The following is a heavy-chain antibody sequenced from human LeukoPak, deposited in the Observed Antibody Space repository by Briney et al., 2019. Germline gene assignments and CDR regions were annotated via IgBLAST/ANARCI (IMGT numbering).Heavy chain of an antibody. J-gene: IGHJ4*02. Sequence: GGSLRLSCAASGFTFSNYAMSWVRQAPGKGLEWVSAIRGSGGSTYYADSVKGRFTISRDNPKNTLYLQMNSLRAEDTAVYYCAKWGDYDILTGYYDSDYWGQGTLVTVSS. CDR2: IRGSGGST. V-gene: IGHV3-23*01. CDR3: AKWGDYDILTGYYDSDY. CDR1: GFTFSNYA. D-gene: IGHD3-9*01.